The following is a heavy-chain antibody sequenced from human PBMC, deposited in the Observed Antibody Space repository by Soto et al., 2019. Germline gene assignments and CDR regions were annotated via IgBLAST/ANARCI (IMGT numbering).Heavy chain of an antibody. CDR3: AKDSLRGEVPAALNFDY. J-gene: IGHJ4*02. D-gene: IGHD2-2*01. Sequence: QVQLVESGGGVVQPGRSLRFSCVASGFTFSNYGMHWVRQAPGKGLEWVAIVSYNGRKEYYADSVKGRFSISRDNSKNTLYVQMNTLRDEDTAVYYCAKDSLRGEVPAALNFDYWGRGTLVTVSS. V-gene: IGHV3-30*18. CDR2: VSYNGRKE. CDR1: GFTFSNYG.